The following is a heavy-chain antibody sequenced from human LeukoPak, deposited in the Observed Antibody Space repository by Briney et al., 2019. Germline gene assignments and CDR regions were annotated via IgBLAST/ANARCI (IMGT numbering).Heavy chain of an antibody. V-gene: IGHV3-30-3*01. CDR2: ISYDGSNE. J-gene: IGHJ6*02. Sequence: PGGSLRLSCAASGAASGFIFSSYAMHWVRQAPCKGLEWVAIISYDGSNEYYAGSVRGRFIISRDNSRDTIYLQMSSLRVEDTAVYYCASGYDFWSGYPPAQYSMDVWGQGTTVTVSS. CDR3: ASGYDFWSGYPPAQYSMDV. CDR1: GFIFSSYA. D-gene: IGHD3-3*01.